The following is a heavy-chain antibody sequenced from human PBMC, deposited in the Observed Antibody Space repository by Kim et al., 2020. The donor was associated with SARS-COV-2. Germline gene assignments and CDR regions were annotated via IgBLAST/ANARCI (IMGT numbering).Heavy chain of an antibody. CDR1: GGSISSGSYY. CDR2: IYYSGST. Sequence: SETLSLTCTVSGGSISSGSYYWGWIRQPPGKGLEWIGSIYYSGSTYYNPSLKSRVAISVDTSKNQISLKLSSVTAADTAVYYCARLPLCISGYDYCYFDYWGQGTLVTVSS. CDR3: ARLPLCISGYDYCYFDY. V-gene: IGHV4-39*01. J-gene: IGHJ4*02. D-gene: IGHD5-12*01.